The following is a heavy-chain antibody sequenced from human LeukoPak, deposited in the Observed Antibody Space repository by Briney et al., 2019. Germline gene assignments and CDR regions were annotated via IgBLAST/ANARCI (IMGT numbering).Heavy chain of an antibody. CDR2: ISSSSSNI. D-gene: IGHD3-22*01. CDR1: GFTFGTYG. V-gene: IGHV3-21*01. Sequence: GGSLRLSCEASGFTFGTYGMTWVRQAPGKGLEWVSSISSSSSNIYYADSVTGRFTISRDNAKNSLYLQMNSLRAEDTAVYYCVRAVEYYYDSSGYAVDYWGQGTLVTVSS. J-gene: IGHJ4*02. CDR3: VRAVEYYYDSSGYAVDY.